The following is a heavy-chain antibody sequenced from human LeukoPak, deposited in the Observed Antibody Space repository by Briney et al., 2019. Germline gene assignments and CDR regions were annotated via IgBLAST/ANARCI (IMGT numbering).Heavy chain of an antibody. CDR2: INPNNGGT. Sequence: ASVKVSCKASGYTFTGYYMHWVRQAPGQGLEWMGWINPNNGGTNYAQKFQGRVTMTRDTSISTAYMELSRLRSDDTAVHYCARSLPGGYSSSYAVDYWGQGTLVTVSS. J-gene: IGHJ4*02. D-gene: IGHD6-13*01. CDR3: ARSLPGGYSSSYAVDY. V-gene: IGHV1-2*02. CDR1: GYTFTGYY.